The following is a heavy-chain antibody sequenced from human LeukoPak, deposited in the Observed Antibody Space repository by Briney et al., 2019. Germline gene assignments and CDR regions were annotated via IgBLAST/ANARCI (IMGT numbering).Heavy chain of an antibody. V-gene: IGHV1-2*06. Sequence: ASMKVSCKASGYTFTGYYMHWVRQAPGQGLEWMGRINPNSGGTNYAQKFQGRVTMTRDTSISTAYMELSRLRSDDTAVYYCARSGYSYVSIDYWGQGTLVTVSS. CDR2: INPNSGGT. CDR1: GYTFTGYY. CDR3: ARSGYSYVSIDY. D-gene: IGHD5-18*01. J-gene: IGHJ4*02.